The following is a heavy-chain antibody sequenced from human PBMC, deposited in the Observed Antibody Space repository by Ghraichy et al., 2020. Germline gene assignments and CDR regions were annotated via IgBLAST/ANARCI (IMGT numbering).Heavy chain of an antibody. CDR3: ARVFSSGRYELGGSFDY. CDR2: ISIIGSTT. D-gene: IGHD6-19*01. J-gene: IGHJ4*02. CDR1: GFTFSDYY. Sequence: GGYLRLSCAASGFTFSDYYMTWIRQAPGKGLEWVSYISIIGSTTYYADSWEGRFTISRDNAKNSLFLQMNSLTAEDTAVYYCARVFSSGRYELGGSFDYWGQGTLVTVSS. V-gene: IGHV3-11*01.